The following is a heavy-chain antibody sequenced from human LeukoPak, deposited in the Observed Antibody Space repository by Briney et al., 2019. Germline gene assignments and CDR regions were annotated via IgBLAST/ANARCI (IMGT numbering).Heavy chain of an antibody. J-gene: IGHJ4*02. Sequence: SENLSLTCTVSGGSISSSSYYWGWIRQPPGKGLEWIGSIYYSGSTYYNPSLKSRVTISVDTSKNQFSLELSSVTAADTAVYYCARDCSSTSCQRDYWGQGTLVTVSS. CDR1: GGSISSSSYY. V-gene: IGHV4-39*07. D-gene: IGHD2-2*01. CDR3: ARDCSSTSCQRDY. CDR2: IYYSGST.